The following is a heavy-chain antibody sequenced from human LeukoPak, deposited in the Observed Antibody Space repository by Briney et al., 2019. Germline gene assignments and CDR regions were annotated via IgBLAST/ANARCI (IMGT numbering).Heavy chain of an antibody. D-gene: IGHD2-15*01. CDR3: AKEVVVAVAAHYIDY. CDR2: ISGSGGST. J-gene: IGHJ4*02. CDR1: GFTFSSYA. Sequence: GGSLRLSCAASGFTFSSYAMSWVRQAPGKGLEWVSVISGSGGSTWYADSVKGRFTISRDNSKNTLYLQMNSQRPEDTAVYYCAKEVVVAVAAHYIDYWGQGTLVTVSS. V-gene: IGHV3-23*01.